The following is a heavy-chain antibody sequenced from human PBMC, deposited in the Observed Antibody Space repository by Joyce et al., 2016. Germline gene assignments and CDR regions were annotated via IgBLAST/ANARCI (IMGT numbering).Heavy chain of an antibody. CDR1: GFTFSGHF. Sequence: QVKLVESGGGVGQPGRYLRLSCAASGFTFSGHFMHWVRQAPGNGLDWVAIISYDGKSTYDGDSMKGRFTISRDNSKNTVYLQVDSLRTEDTAVYYCARDGPKTTWDPGYYFDFWGQGTLVTVSS. CDR2: ISYDGKST. J-gene: IGHJ4*02. D-gene: IGHD1-14*01. V-gene: IGHV3-30*04. CDR3: ARDGPKTTWDPGYYFDF.